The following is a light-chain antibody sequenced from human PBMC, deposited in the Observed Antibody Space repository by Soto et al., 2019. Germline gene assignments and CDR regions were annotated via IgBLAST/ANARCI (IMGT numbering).Light chain of an antibody. J-gene: IGLJ1*01. Sequence: QSVLTQPPSASGSPGQSVTISCTGTSSDVGGFNYVSWFQQHPGKAPKLMIYEVNSRPSGVSDRFSGSKSGNTASLTISGLQPEDEADYYCNSYTSINTLVFGTGTKVTVL. CDR1: SSDVGGFNY. CDR3: NSYTSINTLV. CDR2: EVN. V-gene: IGLV2-14*01.